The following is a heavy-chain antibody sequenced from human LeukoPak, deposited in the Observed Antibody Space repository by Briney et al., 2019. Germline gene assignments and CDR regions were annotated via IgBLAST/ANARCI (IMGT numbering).Heavy chain of an antibody. V-gene: IGHV3-21*01. Sequence: PGGPLTLFCAASGVTFKNYGMIWARDARGKGLECVTFISSSGSSRYYADSVNGRFTISRDNAKNSLYLQMNSLRAEDTAVYYCARDEDYSSNEPFDYWGQGTLVTVSS. D-gene: IGHD4-11*01. CDR1: GVTFKNYG. CDR3: ARDEDYSSNEPFDY. J-gene: IGHJ4*02. CDR2: ISSSGSSR.